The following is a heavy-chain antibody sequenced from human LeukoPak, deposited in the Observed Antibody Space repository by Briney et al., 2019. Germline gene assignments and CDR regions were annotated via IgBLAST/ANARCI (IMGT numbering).Heavy chain of an antibody. J-gene: IGHJ3*02. V-gene: IGHV4-59*01. D-gene: IGHD3-16*02. Sequence: SETLSLTCTVSGGSISSYYWSWIRQPPGKGLEWIGYIYYSGSTNYNPSLKSRVTISVDTSKNQFYLKLSSVTAADTAVYYCARDSIYYDYVWGSYRQGAFDIWGQGTMVTVSS. CDR1: GGSISSYY. CDR3: ARDSIYYDYVWGSYRQGAFDI. CDR2: IYYSGST.